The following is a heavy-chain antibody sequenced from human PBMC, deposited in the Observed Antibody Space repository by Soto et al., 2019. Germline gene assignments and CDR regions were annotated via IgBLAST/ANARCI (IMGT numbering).Heavy chain of an antibody. CDR1: GFTFSDYY. V-gene: IGHV3-11*01. CDR2: ISSSGSTI. Sequence: VQLLESGGGLVQPGGSLGLSCAASGFTFSDYYMSWIRQAPGKGLEWVSYISSSGSTIYYADSVKGRFTISRDNAKNSLYLQMNSLRAEDTAVYYCARDRRYYGDYEIYWGQGTLVTVSS. D-gene: IGHD4-17*01. CDR3: ARDRRYYGDYEIY. J-gene: IGHJ4*02.